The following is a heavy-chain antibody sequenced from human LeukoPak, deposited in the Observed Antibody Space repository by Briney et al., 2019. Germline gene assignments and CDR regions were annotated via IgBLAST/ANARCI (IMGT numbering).Heavy chain of an antibody. J-gene: IGHJ5*02. CDR2: IYNTGST. V-gene: IGHV4-4*07. Sequence: PSQTLSLTCTVSGGSISSYYWSWIRQPAGKGLEWIGRIYNTGSTNCNPSLKSRVTMSVDTSKNQFSLNLTSVTAADTAVYYCARDSTRGNWFDPWGQGTLVTVSS. CDR3: ARDSTRGNWFDP. CDR1: GGSISSYY.